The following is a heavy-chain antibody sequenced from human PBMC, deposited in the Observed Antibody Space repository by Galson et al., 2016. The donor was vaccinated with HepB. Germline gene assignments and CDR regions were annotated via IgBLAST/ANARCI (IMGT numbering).Heavy chain of an antibody. CDR2: IYWNDDK. J-gene: IGHJ4*02. D-gene: IGHD3-10*01. Sequence: PALVKPTQTLTLTCSFSGFSLSSSAVGVGWIRQPPRRALEWLAVIYWNDDKRYSPSLKSRLTVTRDTSENQVVLTMTNMDPVDTATYFCAHGWVGELLSPTFDFWGQGTLVTVSS. CDR1: GFSLSSSAVG. CDR3: AHGWVGELLSPTFDF. V-gene: IGHV2-5*01.